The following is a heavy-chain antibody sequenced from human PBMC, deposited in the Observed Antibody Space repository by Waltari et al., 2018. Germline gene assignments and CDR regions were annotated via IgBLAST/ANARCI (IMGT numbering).Heavy chain of an antibody. CDR3: ARAHLQVVTTRDDYYIYYMDV. J-gene: IGHJ6*03. Sequence: QVQLQESGPGLVKPSETLSLTCSVSGGSIRNSYWTWIRQSPGKGLEWIGDIYYSGTASFNPPLNNRVAISADTSKNQFSLKLSSVIAADTAVYYCARAHLQVVTTRDDYYIYYMDVWGKGTTVTVSS. V-gene: IGHV4-59*01. D-gene: IGHD5-12*01. CDR1: GGSIRNSY. CDR2: IYYSGTA.